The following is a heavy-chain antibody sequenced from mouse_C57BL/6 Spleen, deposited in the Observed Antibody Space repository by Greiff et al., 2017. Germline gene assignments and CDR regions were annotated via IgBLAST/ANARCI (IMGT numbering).Heavy chain of an antibody. D-gene: IGHD2-4*01. CDR1: GFNIKDYY. CDR3: TRGDYDGAWFAY. J-gene: IGHJ3*01. V-gene: IGHV14-1*01. Sequence: VQLQQSGAELVRPGASVKLSCTASGFNIKDYYMHWVKQRPEQGLEWIGRIDPEDGDTEYAPKFQGKATITADTSSNTAYLQLSSLTSEDTAVYYCTRGDYDGAWFAYWGQGTLVTVSA. CDR2: IDPEDGDT.